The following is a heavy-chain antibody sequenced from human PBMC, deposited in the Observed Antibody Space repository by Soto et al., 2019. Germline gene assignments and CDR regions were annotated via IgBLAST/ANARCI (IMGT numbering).Heavy chain of an antibody. CDR2: ISFDGSNT. CDR3: AKVTHLCASCGYYVFDL. CDR1: GSTFRSYG. V-gene: IGHV3-30*18. Sequence: QVQLVESGGGVVQPGRSLRLSCAASGSTFRSYGIHWVRQAPGKGLQWVATISFDGSNTHYVDSVQGRFTISRDNSVNTVFVPMNGRRVEDTAVYYCAKVTHLCASCGYYVFDLWGQGTLVSVSS. J-gene: IGHJ4*02. D-gene: IGHD3-22*01.